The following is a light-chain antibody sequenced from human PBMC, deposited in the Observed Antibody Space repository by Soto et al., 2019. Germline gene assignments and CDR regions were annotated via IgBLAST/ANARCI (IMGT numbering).Light chain of an antibody. V-gene: IGKV3-11*01. J-gene: IGKJ4*01. CDR1: QSVENF. CDR2: DVS. Sequence: EIVLTQSPATLSLSPGDRATLSCRASQSVENFLAWYQQKRGQAPRLLIFDVSTRAPGIPPRFSGSGSGTDFTLTISRLEPEDFAFYYCQQRRTWPLTFGRGTRVDFK. CDR3: QQRRTWPLT.